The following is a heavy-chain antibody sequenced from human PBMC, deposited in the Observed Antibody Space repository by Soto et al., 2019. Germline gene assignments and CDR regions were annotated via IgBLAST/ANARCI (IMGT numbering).Heavy chain of an antibody. J-gene: IGHJ4*02. D-gene: IGHD3-22*01. CDR2: ISGSGGST. V-gene: IGHV3-23*01. Sequence: GGSLRLSCAASGFTFSSYDMSWVRQAPGKGLEWVSAISGSGGSTYYADSVKGRFTISRDNSKNTLYLEMRSLRAEDTAVYYCAKDVYYDKYFDYWGQGTLVXV. CDR3: AKDVYYDKYFDY. CDR1: GFTFSSYD.